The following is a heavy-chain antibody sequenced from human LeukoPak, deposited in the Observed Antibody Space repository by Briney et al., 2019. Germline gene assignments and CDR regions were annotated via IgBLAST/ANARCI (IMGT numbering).Heavy chain of an antibody. CDR2: INHSGST. V-gene: IGHV4-34*01. D-gene: IGHD5-18*01. J-gene: IGHJ6*02. Sequence: GSLRLSCAASGFTFSSYSMNWVRQPPGKGLEWIGEINHSGSTNYNPSLKSRVTISVDTSKNQFSLKLSSVTAADTAVYYCARDRRQGYSYGFYYYYGMDVWGQGTTVTVSS. CDR3: ARDRRQGYSYGFYYYYGMDV. CDR1: GFTFSSYS.